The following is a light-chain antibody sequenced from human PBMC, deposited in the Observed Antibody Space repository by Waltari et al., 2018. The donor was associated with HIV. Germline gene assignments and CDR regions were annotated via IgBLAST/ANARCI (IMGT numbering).Light chain of an antibody. V-gene: IGLV2-8*01. CDR2: DVI. Sequence: QSALTQPPSASGSPGQSVTLSCTGTSSDVGGYNYVSWHQQHPGKAPKLMIYDVIKRPSGVPERFSGSKSGNTASLTVSGLQPEDEADYYCSSHAGSKVVFGGGTGLTVL. CDR3: SSHAGSKVV. J-gene: IGLJ2*01. CDR1: SSDVGGYNY.